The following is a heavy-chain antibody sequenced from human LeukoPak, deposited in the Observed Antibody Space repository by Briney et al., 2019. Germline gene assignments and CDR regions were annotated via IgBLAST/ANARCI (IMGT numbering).Heavy chain of an antibody. CDR2: ISGSGGST. D-gene: IGHD2-15*01. CDR3: AKGQGGYCSGGSCYFPDY. V-gene: IGHV3-23*01. Sequence: GGSLRLSCAASGFTFSSYAMSWVRQAPGKGLEWVSAISGSGGSTYYADSVKGRFTISRDNSKNTLYLQMNSLRAEDTAVYYCAKGQGGYCSGGSCYFPDYWGQGTLVTVSS. CDR1: GFTFSSYA. J-gene: IGHJ4*02.